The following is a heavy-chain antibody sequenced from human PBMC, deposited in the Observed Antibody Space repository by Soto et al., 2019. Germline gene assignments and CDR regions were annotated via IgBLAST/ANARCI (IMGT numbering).Heavy chain of an antibody. CDR2: IYPGDSDT. D-gene: IGHD3-10*01. V-gene: IGHV5-51*01. Sequence: GASLKISCKGSGYSFTSYWIGWVRQMPGKGLEWMGIIYPGDSDTRYSPSFQGQVTISADKSISTAYLQWSSLKASDTAMYYCARHVGYYYGSGSYVGYFDYWGQGTLVTVSS. J-gene: IGHJ4*02. CDR3: ARHVGYYYGSGSYVGYFDY. CDR1: GYSFTSYW.